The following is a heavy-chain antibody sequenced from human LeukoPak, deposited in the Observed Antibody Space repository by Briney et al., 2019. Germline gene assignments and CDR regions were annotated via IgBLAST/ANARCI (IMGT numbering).Heavy chain of an antibody. Sequence: PSETLSLTCTVSGGSISSGDSYWSWIRQPPGKGLEWIGYIYYSGSTYYNPSLKSRVTISLDTSKNQFSLKLSSVTAADTAVYYCARDLGWGYWYFDLWGRGTLVTVSS. CDR3: ARDLGWGYWYFDL. V-gene: IGHV4-30-4*01. CDR1: GGSISSGDSY. J-gene: IGHJ2*01. CDR2: IYYSGST. D-gene: IGHD3-16*01.